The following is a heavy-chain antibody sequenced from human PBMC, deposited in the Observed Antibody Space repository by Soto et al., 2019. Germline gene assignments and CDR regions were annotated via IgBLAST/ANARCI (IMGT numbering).Heavy chain of an antibody. CDR1: GGSISTYY. D-gene: IGHD3-10*01. CDR2: IYYTGNT. CDR3: ARRPSGSYSDY. V-gene: IGHV4-59*01. Sequence: PSETLSLTCTVSGGSISTYYWSWIRQPPGKGLEWIGYIYYTGNTNYNPSLKGRVTISLHTSQNQFSLKLNSVTAADTAVYYCARRPSGSYSDYWGQGTLVTVSS. J-gene: IGHJ4*02.